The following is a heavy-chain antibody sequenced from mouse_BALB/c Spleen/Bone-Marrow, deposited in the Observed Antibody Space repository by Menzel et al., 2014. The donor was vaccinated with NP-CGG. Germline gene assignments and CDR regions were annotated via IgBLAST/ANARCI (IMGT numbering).Heavy chain of an antibody. D-gene: IGHD2-10*01. CDR2: INSDGGST. CDR3: ARAYH. Sequence: EVQLVESGGGLVQFGGSLKLSCAASGFTFSRYGMSWVRQTPDKRLELVAIINSDGGSTYYPDSVKGRFTISRDNAKNTLYLQMSSLKSEDTAMYYCARAYHWGQGTLVTVSA. CDR1: GFTFSRYG. V-gene: IGHV5-6-3*01. J-gene: IGHJ3*01.